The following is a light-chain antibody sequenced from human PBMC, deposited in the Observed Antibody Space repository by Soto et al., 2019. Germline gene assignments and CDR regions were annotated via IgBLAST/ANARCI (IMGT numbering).Light chain of an antibody. CDR1: QSVSST. J-gene: IGKJ3*01. V-gene: IGKV3-15*01. CDR3: QQYNNWPFT. Sequence: EIVMTQYPATLSVSPGERATLSCRASQSVSSTLAWYQQKPGQAPRLLIYGASTRATGIPARFSGSGSGTEFTLTISSLQSEDVAVYYCQQYNNWPFTFGPGTKVDIK. CDR2: GAS.